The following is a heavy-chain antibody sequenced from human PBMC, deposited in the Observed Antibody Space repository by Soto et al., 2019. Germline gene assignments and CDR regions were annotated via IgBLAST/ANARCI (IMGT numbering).Heavy chain of an antibody. Sequence: SETLSLTCTVSVGSISSYYWSWIRQRPGKGLECIWYIYCSGSTYYNPSLKSRVTISVDTSKNQFSLKLSSVTAAEPAVYYCARDSPGRLLVARGYGMEVWGPGTTVTFSS. D-gene: IGHD5-12*01. J-gene: IGHJ6*01. V-gene: IGHV4-59*06. CDR3: ARDSPGRLLVARGYGMEV. CDR1: VGSISSYY. CDR2: IYCSGST.